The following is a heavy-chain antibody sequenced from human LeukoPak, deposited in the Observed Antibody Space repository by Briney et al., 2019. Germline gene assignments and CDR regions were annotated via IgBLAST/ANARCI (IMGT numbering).Heavy chain of an antibody. Sequence: KTSETLSLTCAVYGGSFSGYYWSWIRQPPGKGLEWIGEINHSGSTNYNPSLKSRVTISVDTSKNQFSLKLSSVTAADTAVYYCARGRAGYYYYYYYMDVWGKGTTVTVSS. CDR1: GGSFSGYY. V-gene: IGHV4-34*01. D-gene: IGHD1-1*01. CDR2: INHSGST. CDR3: ARGRAGYYYYYYYMDV. J-gene: IGHJ6*03.